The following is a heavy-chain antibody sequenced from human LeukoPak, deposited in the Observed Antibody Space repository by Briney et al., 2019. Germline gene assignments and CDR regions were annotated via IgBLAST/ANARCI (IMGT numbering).Heavy chain of an antibody. J-gene: IGHJ4*02. CDR3: VRGKSIAAHYYFDY. CDR1: GYTFTGYY. V-gene: IGHV1-2*06. D-gene: IGHD6-6*01. Sequence: ASVKVSCKASGYTFTGYYMHWVRQAPGQGLEWMGRINPNSGGTNYAQKFQGRVTMTRDTSISTAYMELSRLKSDDTAVYYCVRGKSIAAHYYFDYWGQGTLVTVSS. CDR2: INPNSGGT.